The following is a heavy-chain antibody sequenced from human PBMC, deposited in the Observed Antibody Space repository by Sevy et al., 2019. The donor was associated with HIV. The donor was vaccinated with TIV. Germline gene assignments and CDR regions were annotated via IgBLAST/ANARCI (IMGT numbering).Heavy chain of an antibody. CDR2: IKSKTDGGTT. V-gene: IGHV3-15*01. CDR1: GFTFSNAW. J-gene: IGHJ2*01. D-gene: IGHD6-13*01. CDR3: TTADVAAAEVLRYFDL. Sequence: GGSLRLSCAASGFTFSNAWMSWVRQAPGKGLEWVGRIKSKTDGGTTDYAAPVKGRFTISRDDSKNTLYLQMNSLKTEDTAVYYCTTADVAAAEVLRYFDLWGRGTLVTVSS.